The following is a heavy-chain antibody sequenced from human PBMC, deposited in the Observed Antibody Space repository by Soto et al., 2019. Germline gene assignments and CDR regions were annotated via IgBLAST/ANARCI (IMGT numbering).Heavy chain of an antibody. J-gene: IGHJ3*02. D-gene: IGHD3-22*01. CDR3: ARPGYYDSSGYKRGNAFDI. Sequence: ASVKVSCKASGYTFTSYGIIWVRQAPGQGLEWMGWISAYNGNTNYAQKLQGRVTMTTDTSTSTAYMELRSLRSDDTAVYYCARPGYYDSSGYKRGNAFDIRGQGTMVTVSS. V-gene: IGHV1-18*01. CDR2: ISAYNGNT. CDR1: GYTFTSYG.